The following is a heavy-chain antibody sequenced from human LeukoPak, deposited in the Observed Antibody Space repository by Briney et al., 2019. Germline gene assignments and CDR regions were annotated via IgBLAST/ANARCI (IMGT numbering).Heavy chain of an antibody. V-gene: IGHV3-74*01. CDR2: INSDGSST. D-gene: IGHD6-13*01. CDR1: GFTFSSYW. Sequence: GGSLRLSCAASGFTFSSYWMHWVRQAPGKGLVWVSRINSDGSSTRYADSVKGRFTISRDNAKNTLYLQMNGLRAEDTAVYYCAILTGIAAAAWGQGTLVTVSS. CDR3: AILTGIAAAA. J-gene: IGHJ5*02.